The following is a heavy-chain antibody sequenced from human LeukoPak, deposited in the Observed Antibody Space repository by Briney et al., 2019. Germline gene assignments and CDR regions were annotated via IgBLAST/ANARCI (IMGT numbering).Heavy chain of an antibody. CDR2: ISSSGSTI. CDR3: TRGPPGLTVTYFQH. Sequence: GGSLRLSCAASGFTFSSYEMNWVRQAPGKGLEWVSYISSSGSTIYYADSVKGRFTISRDNAKNSLYLQMNSLKTEDTAVYYCTRGPPGLTVTYFQHWGQGTLVTVSS. V-gene: IGHV3-48*03. D-gene: IGHD4-11*01. CDR1: GFTFSSYE. J-gene: IGHJ1*01.